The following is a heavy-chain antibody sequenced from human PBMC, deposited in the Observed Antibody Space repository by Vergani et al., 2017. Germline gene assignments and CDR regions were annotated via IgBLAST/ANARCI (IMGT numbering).Heavy chain of an antibody. CDR3: TTDLGYYDSSGYYYVNWAEYFQH. Sequence: QVQLVESGGGVVQPGGSMRLSCSASGLTLSSYGVHWVRQAPGRGLESVTFTRPHEDGAFYSASVRGRFTVSRDNSKNTLYLQMNSLKTEDTAVYYCTTDLGYYDSSGYYYVNWAEYFQHWGQGTLVTVSS. CDR1: GLTLSSYG. D-gene: IGHD3-22*01. CDR2: TRPHEDGA. V-gene: IGHV3-30*02. J-gene: IGHJ1*01.